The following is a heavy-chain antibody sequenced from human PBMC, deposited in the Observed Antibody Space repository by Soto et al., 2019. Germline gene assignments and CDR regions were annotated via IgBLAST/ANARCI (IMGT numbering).Heavy chain of an antibody. V-gene: IGHV5-51*01. D-gene: IGHD2-15*01. CDR1: GYRFSSYW. J-gene: IGHJ6*02. Sequence: XESLKISCQGSGYRFSSYWIGWVRQRPGKGLEWMGLICPGDSDTRYSPSFQGQVTISADKSISTAYLQWSSLKASDTAMYYCARHHGPHICSGGSCYPLTKYYYYGMDVWGQGTTVTVSS. CDR3: ARHHGPHICSGGSCYPLTKYYYYGMDV. CDR2: ICPGDSDT.